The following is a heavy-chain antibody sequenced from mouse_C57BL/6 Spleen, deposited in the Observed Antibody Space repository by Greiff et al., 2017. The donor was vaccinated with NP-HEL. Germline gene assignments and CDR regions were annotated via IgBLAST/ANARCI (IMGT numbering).Heavy chain of an antibody. D-gene: IGHD1-1*01. CDR1: GYTFTSYG. CDR3: AREVTTVVEAY. V-gene: IGHV1-81*01. CDR2: IYPRSGNT. Sequence: VQLQQSGAELARPGASVKLSCKASGYTFTSYGISWVKQRTGQGLEWIGEIYPRSGNTYYNEKFKGKATLTADKSSSTAYMELRSLTSEDSAVYFCAREVTTVVEAYWGQGTLVTVSA. J-gene: IGHJ3*01.